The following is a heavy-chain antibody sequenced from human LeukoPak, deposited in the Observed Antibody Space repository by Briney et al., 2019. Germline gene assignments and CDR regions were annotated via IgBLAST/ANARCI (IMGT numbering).Heavy chain of an antibody. CDR3: ARVGYCISSTCRNYFDY. J-gene: IGHJ4*02. V-gene: IGHV3-21*01. Sequence: AGGSLRLSCAASGFPLSAYSMNWVRQAPGKGLEGVSSISSTTNYIYYADSVKGRFTISRDNGKNSLYLQMNSLRAEDTAVYYCARVGYCISSTCRNYFDYWGQGTLVTVSS. CDR2: ISSTTNYI. D-gene: IGHD2-2*01. CDR1: GFPLSAYS.